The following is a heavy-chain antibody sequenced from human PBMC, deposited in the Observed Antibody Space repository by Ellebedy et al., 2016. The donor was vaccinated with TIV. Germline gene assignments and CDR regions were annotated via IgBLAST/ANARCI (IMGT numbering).Heavy chain of an antibody. CDR3: ASSAEHILTCYYAFDI. CDR2: NYYSGST. CDR1: GGSISSYY. V-gene: IGHV4-59*01. Sequence: MPSETLSLTCTVSGGSISSYYWSWIRQPPGKGLEWIGHNYYSGSTNYNPSLRSRVSISVATSKNQISLKLSSVTAADTAVYYCASSAEHILTCYYAFDIWGQGTMVTVSS. J-gene: IGHJ3*02. D-gene: IGHD3-9*01.